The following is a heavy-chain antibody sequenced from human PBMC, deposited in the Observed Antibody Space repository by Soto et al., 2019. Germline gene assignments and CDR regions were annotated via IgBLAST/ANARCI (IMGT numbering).Heavy chain of an antibody. CDR3: ERGPPYDAFPL. CDR2: IIPISGRA. CDR1: GDTFRDYG. J-gene: IGHJ3*01. Sequence: QVQLVQSGAEVKKPGSSVKVSCKASGDTFRDYGISWVRQAPGQGLEWMGGIIPISGRAHYAQKFQGRVTSTADKSTNTANMEVSSLRSEDTAVYYCERGPPYDAFPLWGQGTMVTFSS. V-gene: IGHV1-69*06.